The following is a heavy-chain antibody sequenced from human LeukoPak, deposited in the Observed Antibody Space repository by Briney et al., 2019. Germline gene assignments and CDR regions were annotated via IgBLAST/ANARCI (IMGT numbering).Heavy chain of an antibody. CDR2: ISYDGSNK. CDR3: ARDSPTVVTYYYYMDV. Sequence: GGSLRLPCAASGFTFSSYAMHWVRQAPGKGLEWVAVISYDGSNKYYADSVKGRFTISRDNSKNTLYLQMNSLRAEDTAVYYCARDSPTVVTYYYYMDVWGKGTTVTVSS. V-gene: IGHV3-30-3*01. D-gene: IGHD4-23*01. CDR1: GFTFSSYA. J-gene: IGHJ6*03.